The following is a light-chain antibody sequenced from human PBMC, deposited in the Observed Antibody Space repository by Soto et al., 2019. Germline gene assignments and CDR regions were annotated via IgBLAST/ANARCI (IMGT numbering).Light chain of an antibody. CDR2: DAS. CDR1: QSIIANH. CDR3: PQYAGSPLFT. J-gene: IGKJ3*01. V-gene: IGKV3-20*01. Sequence: EIVLTQSPGSLSLSPGEGATLSCRASQSIIANHLAWYQQQPGQAPRLLISDASSRATAIPDRFSGSRSGTDFTLTINTLEPEDFPVYYCPQYAGSPLFTFGPWTKVEIK.